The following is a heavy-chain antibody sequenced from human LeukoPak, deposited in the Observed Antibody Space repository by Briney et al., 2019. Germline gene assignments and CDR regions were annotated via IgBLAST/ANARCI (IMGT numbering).Heavy chain of an antibody. Sequence: GGSLRLSCAASGFAFSGSAMHWVRQASGKGLEWVGRIRSKANSYATAYAASVKGRFTISRDDSKNTAYLQMNSLKTEDTAVYYCTSEGGNYYDSGGPIDYWGRGTLVTVSS. D-gene: IGHD3-22*01. CDR1: GFAFSGSA. J-gene: IGHJ4*02. CDR3: TSEGGNYYDSGGPIDY. V-gene: IGHV3-73*01. CDR2: IRSKANSYAT.